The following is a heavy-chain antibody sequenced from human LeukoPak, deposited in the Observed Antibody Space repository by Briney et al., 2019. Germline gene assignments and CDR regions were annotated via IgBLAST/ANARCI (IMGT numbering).Heavy chain of an antibody. J-gene: IGHJ4*02. V-gene: IGHV4-39*01. CDR2: IYYSGST. Sequence: PETLSLTCTVSGGSISSSSYYWGWIRQPPGKGLEWIGSIYYSGSTYYNPSLKSRVTISVDTSKNQFSLKLSSVTAADTAVYYCAREGFLEWSHIDYWGQGTLVTVSS. D-gene: IGHD3-3*01. CDR1: GGSISSSSYY. CDR3: AREGFLEWSHIDY.